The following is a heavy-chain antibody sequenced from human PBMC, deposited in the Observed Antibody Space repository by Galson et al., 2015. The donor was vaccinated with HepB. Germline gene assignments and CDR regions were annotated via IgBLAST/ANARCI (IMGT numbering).Heavy chain of an antibody. Sequence: SLRLSCAASGFTFSSYGMHWVRQAPGKGLEWVAVISYDGSNKYYADSVKGRFTISRDNSKNTLYLQMNSLRAEDTAVYYCAKSEVYYYDSSGYYYDYFDYWGQGTLVTVSS. J-gene: IGHJ4*02. CDR1: GFTFSSYG. D-gene: IGHD3-22*01. V-gene: IGHV3-30*18. CDR2: ISYDGSNK. CDR3: AKSEVYYYDSSGYYYDYFDY.